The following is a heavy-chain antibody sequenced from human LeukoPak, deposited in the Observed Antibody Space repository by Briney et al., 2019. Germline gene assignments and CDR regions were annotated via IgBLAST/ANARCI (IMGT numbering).Heavy chain of an antibody. Sequence: PSETLSLTCTVSGGSISTPGYYWGWIRQPPGNGLEWIGSLYHSGSTYYKPSLKSRATISVDKSKNQCSLKLRSVTAADTAVYYCARHALATVTDPSFDYWGQGTLVTVSS. V-gene: IGHV4-39*01. CDR2: LYHSGST. CDR1: GGSISTPGYY. J-gene: IGHJ4*02. D-gene: IGHD2-21*02. CDR3: ARHALATVTDPSFDY.